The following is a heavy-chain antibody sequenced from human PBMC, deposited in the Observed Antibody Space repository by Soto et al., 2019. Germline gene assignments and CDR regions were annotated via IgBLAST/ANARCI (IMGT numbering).Heavy chain of an antibody. CDR2: IYYSGST. V-gene: IGHV4-39*01. CDR1: GGSLSSSSYY. J-gene: IGHJ5*02. D-gene: IGHD2-2*02. Sequence: SGTPFPPSTLSGGSLSSSSYYWGWIRPPPREGLEWIGSIYYSGSTYYNPSLKSRVTISVDTSKNQFSLKLSSVTAADTAVYYCARQDIVVVPAAIRLNWFDPWGQGTLVTVSS. CDR3: ARQDIVVVPAAIRLNWFDP.